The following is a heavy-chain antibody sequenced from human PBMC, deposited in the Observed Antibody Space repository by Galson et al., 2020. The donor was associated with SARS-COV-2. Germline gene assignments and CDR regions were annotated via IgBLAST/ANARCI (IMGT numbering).Heavy chain of an antibody. CDR3: AKDPGYSYGTYFDS. CDR2: VSRSGPGT. CDR1: GFSFSNFD. D-gene: IGHD5-18*01. J-gene: IGHJ5*01. Sequence: GGSLRLSCEASGFSFSNFDMSWVRQAPGKGLEWVSTVSRSGPGTFYADSVKGRFTISRDNSKNTLSLQMTSLRADDTALYYCAKDPGYSYGTYFDSWGQGTLVTVSS. V-gene: IGHV3-23*01.